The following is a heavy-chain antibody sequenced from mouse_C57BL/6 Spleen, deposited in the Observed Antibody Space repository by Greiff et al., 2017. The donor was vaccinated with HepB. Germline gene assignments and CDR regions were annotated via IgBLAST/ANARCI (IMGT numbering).Heavy chain of an antibody. CDR1: GYTFTSYW. CDR3: ARVYGGFPFDY. V-gene: IGHV1-69*01. D-gene: IGHD1-1*02. J-gene: IGHJ2*01. CDR2: IDPSDSYT. Sequence: QVQLQQPGAELVMPGASVKLSCKASGYTFTSYWMHWVKQRPGQGLEWIGEIDPSDSYTNYNQKFKGKSTLTVDKSSSTAYMQLSSLTSEDSAVYYCARVYGGFPFDYWGQGTTLPVSS.